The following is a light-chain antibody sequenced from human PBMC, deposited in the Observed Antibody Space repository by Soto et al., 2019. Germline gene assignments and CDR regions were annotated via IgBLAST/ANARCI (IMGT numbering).Light chain of an antibody. J-gene: IGKJ1*01. Sequence: DIQMTQSPSTLSGSVGDRVTITCRASQTSSSWLAWYQQKPGKAPKLLIYKASTLKSGVPSRFSGGGSGTEFTLTISSLQPDDFATYYCQHYNSYSEAFGQGTKVELK. CDR2: KAS. CDR3: QHYNSYSEA. V-gene: IGKV1-5*03. CDR1: QTSSSW.